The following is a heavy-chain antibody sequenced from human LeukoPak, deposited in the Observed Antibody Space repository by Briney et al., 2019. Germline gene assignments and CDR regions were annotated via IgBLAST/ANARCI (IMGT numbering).Heavy chain of an antibody. Sequence: GGSLRLSCAASGFTFSSYAMSWVRQAPGEGLEWVSAISGSGGSTYYADSVKGRFTISRDNSKNTLYLQMNSLRAEDTAVYYCARQWDIVVVPAAMHYYYYGMDVWGQGTTVTVSS. CDR3: ARQWDIVVVPAAMHYYYYGMDV. CDR2: ISGSGGST. V-gene: IGHV3-23*01. CDR1: GFTFSSYA. J-gene: IGHJ6*02. D-gene: IGHD2-2*01.